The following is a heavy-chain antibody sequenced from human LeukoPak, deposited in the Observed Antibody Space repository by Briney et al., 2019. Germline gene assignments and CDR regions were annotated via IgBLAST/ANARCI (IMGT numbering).Heavy chain of an antibody. Sequence: SVKVSCKASGGTFSSYAISWVRQAPGQGLEWMGGIIPIFGTANYAQKFQGRVTITADESTSTAYMELSSLRSEDTAVYYCAKNRYSGYDWGYYYYYYYMDVWGKGTTVTVSS. J-gene: IGHJ6*03. CDR1: GGTFSSYA. V-gene: IGHV1-69*13. CDR3: AKNRYSGYDWGYYYYYYYMDV. CDR2: IIPIFGTA. D-gene: IGHD5-12*01.